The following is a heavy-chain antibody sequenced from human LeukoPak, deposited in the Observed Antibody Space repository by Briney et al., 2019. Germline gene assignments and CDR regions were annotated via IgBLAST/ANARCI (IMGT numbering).Heavy chain of an antibody. V-gene: IGHV1-46*01. Sequence: ASVKVSCKASGYTFTIYYMHWVRQAPGQGLEWMGLINPSGTNTNYARKFRGRVTMTRDTSTSTVYMDLSSLRSEDTAMYFCAREESGGYFDFWGQGTLVTVSS. D-gene: IGHD2-8*02. J-gene: IGHJ4*02. CDR1: GYTFTIYY. CDR2: INPSGTNT. CDR3: AREESGGYFDF.